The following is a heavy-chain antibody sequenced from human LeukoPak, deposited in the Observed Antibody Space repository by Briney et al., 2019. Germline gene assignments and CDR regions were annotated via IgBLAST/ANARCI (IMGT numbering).Heavy chain of an antibody. J-gene: IGHJ6*03. CDR3: ARDTSLIWGYYYMDV. D-gene: IGHD2-8*01. V-gene: IGHV4-39*07. CDR2: IYNSGST. Sequence: SETLSLTCTVSGGSISTSNYSWAWIRQPPGTGEEWIGNIYNSGSTNYNPSLKSRVTISVDTSKNQFSLKLSSVTAADTAVYYCARDTSLIWGYYYMDVWGKGTTVTVSS. CDR1: GGSISTSNYS.